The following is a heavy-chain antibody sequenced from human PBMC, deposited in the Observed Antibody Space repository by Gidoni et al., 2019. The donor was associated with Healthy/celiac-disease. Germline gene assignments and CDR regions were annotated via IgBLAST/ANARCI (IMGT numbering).Heavy chain of an antibody. CDR3: ARYFEGRAAETYYYYGMDV. CDR2: IKQDGSEK. Sequence: EVQLVESGGGLVQPGGSLRLSCAASGFTFSSSGMRWVRQAPGKGLEWVANIKQDGSEKYYVDSVKGRFTISRDNAKNSLYLQMNSLRAEYTAVYYCARYFEGRAAETYYYYGMDVWGQGTTVTVSS. V-gene: IGHV3-7*01. J-gene: IGHJ6*02. D-gene: IGHD6-13*01. CDR1: GFTFSSSG.